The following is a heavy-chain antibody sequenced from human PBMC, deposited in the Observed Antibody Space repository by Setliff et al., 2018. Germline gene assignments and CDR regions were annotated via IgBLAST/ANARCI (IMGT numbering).Heavy chain of an antibody. CDR1: GYTFTGYY. CDR3: ARGNSNYYLFDY. Sequence: ASVKVSCKASGYTFTGYYMHWVRQAPGQGLEWMGRINPNSGGTNYAQKFQGRVTMTRDTSISTAYMELSRLRSDDTAVYYCARGNSNYYLFDYWGQGTLVTVSS. V-gene: IGHV1-2*06. CDR2: INPNSGGT. J-gene: IGHJ4*02. D-gene: IGHD4-4*01.